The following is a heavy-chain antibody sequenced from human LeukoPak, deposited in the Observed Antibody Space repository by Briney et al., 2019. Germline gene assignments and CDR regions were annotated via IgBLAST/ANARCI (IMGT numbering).Heavy chain of an antibody. V-gene: IGHV3-30*18. CDR2: ISYDGSNK. CDR1: GSIFSKCG. CDR3: AKGRGAYYYYAMDV. J-gene: IGHJ6*02. Sequence: PGGSLRLSCAASGSIFSKCGMHRVRQAPGKGLEWVAVISYDGSNKNYADSVKGRFTISRDNSENTLYLQMNSLRVEDTAVYYCAKGRGAYYYYAMDVWGQGTTVTVSS. D-gene: IGHD3-16*01.